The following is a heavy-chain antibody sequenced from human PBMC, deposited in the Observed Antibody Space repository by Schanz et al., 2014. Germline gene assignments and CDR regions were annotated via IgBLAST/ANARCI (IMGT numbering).Heavy chain of an antibody. J-gene: IGHJ5*02. CDR3: ARGHHPHGITVAARGFDP. CDR2: FYHSGST. V-gene: IGHV4-4*02. Sequence: QLQESGSGLMKPSQTLSLTCAVSGGSISSSDWWSWVRQPPGKGLEWIGEFYHSGSTNYNPSLKSRVTISVDKPKKQFSLKVTSMTAADTAVYYCARGHHPHGITVAARGFDPWGQGTLVTVSS. D-gene: IGHD6-19*01. CDR1: GGSISSSDW.